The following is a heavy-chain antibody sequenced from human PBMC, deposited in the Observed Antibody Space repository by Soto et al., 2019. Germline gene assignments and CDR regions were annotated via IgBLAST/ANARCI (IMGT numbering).Heavy chain of an antibody. D-gene: IGHD3-10*01. CDR3: ARLLNLDRAYGMDA. CDR2: IYYSGST. J-gene: IGHJ6*02. Sequence: SETLSLTCTVSGGSISSYSWSWIRQPPGQGLEWIGCIYYSGSTNYNPSLKSRVTISVETSKSQFSLKLSSVTAADTAVYYWARLLNLDRAYGMDAWGQGTTVTAP. V-gene: IGHV4-59*01. CDR1: GGSISSYS.